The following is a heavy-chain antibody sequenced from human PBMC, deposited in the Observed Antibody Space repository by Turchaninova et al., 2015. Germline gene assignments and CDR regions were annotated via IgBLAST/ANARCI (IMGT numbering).Heavy chain of an antibody. CDR2: TYYRSGWGN. V-gene: IGHV6-1*01. J-gene: IGHJ4*02. CDR1: GDSVSSITAF. D-gene: IGHD1-1*01. CDR3: ARHQAGKMLDY. Sequence: LNPSPTLSLPCAISGDSVSSITAFWTWIRQSPSRGLEWLGRTYYRSGWGNDYAPSVASRITINPDTSKNQFSLHLKSVTPDDTAVYFCARHQAGKMLDYWGQGTLVTVSS.